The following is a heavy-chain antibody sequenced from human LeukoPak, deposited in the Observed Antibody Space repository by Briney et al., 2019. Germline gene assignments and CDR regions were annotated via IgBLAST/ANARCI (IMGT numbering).Heavy chain of an antibody. J-gene: IGHJ4*02. Sequence: WGSLRLSCAASGFTLSSYSMNWVRQAPGKGLEWVSSISSSSSYIYYADSVKGRFTISRDNAKNSLYLQMDSLRAEDTAFYYCATGFAVTWRGPRYYFDYWGQGTLVTVSS. V-gene: IGHV3-21*01. CDR3: ATGFAVTWRGPRYYFDY. CDR2: ISSSSSYI. CDR1: GFTLSSYS. D-gene: IGHD4-23*01.